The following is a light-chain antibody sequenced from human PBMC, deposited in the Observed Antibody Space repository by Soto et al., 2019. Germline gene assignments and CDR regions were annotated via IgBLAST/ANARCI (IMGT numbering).Light chain of an antibody. J-gene: IGKJ1*01. CDR2: WAS. CDR1: QSVLYSSNNKNY. Sequence: DIVMTQSVDSLAVSLGERATINCKSSQSVLYSSNNKNYLAWYQQKPGQPPKLLIYWASTRESGVPDRFSGSGSGTDFTLTISSLQAEDVAVYYCQQYYSTPPTFGQGTKVDIK. CDR3: QQYYSTPPT. V-gene: IGKV4-1*01.